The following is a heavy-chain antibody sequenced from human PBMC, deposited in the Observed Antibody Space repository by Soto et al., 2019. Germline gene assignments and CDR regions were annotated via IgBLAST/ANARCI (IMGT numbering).Heavy chain of an antibody. CDR3: ARVGPYYYGMDV. CDR2: IGTAGDT. V-gene: IGHV3-13*01. CDR1: GFTFSSYD. Sequence: GGSLRLSCAASGFTFSSYDMHWVRQATGKGLEWVSAIGTAGDTYYPGSVKGRFTISRENAKNSLYLQMNSLRAEDTAVYYCARVGPYYYGMDVWGQGTTVAVSS. J-gene: IGHJ6*02.